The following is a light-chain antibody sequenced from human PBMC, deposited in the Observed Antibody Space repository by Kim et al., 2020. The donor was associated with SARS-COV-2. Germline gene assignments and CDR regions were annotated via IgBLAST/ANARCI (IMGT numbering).Light chain of an antibody. Sequence: GTTARITGGGASIGSKSVHWYQQQPGQAPVLGISYDSVRPSGIPERFSGSNSGNTATVTISRVEAGDEANYYCQVWDSSDDHRVVFGGGTQLTVL. CDR3: QVWDSSDDHRVV. CDR1: SIGSKS. J-gene: IGLJ2*01. V-gene: IGLV3-21*04. CDR2: YDS.